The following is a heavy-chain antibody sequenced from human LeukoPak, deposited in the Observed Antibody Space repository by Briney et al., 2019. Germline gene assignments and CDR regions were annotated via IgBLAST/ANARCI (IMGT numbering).Heavy chain of an antibody. Sequence: GGSLRLSCAASGFTFSSYAMNWVRQAPGKGLEWVSAISGSGGSTNYADSVKGRFTISRDNSKNTLYLQMNSLRAEDTAVYYCAKSIAARPDWYFDLWGRGTLVTVSS. V-gene: IGHV3-23*01. J-gene: IGHJ2*01. CDR2: ISGSGGST. CDR3: AKSIAARPDWYFDL. D-gene: IGHD6-6*01. CDR1: GFTFSSYA.